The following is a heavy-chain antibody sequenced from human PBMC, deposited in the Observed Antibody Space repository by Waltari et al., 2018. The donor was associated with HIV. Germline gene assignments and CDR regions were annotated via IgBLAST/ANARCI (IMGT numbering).Heavy chain of an antibody. Sequence: QVQLQQWGAGLLKPSETLSLTCAVYGGSFSGYYWSWIRQPPGKGLAWIGEINHSGRTNNHPSPKSRVTISVDTSKNQFSLKLSSVTAADTAVYYCARGQDYDFWSGYYYDYWGQGTLVTVSS. CDR1: GGSFSGYY. V-gene: IGHV4-34*01. D-gene: IGHD3-3*01. J-gene: IGHJ4*02. CDR3: ARGQDYDFWSGYYYDY. CDR2: INHSGRT.